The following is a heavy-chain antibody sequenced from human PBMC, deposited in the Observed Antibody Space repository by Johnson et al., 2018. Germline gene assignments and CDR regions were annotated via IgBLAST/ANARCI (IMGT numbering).Heavy chain of an antibody. V-gene: IGHV1-8*01. CDR2: RNPNSGNT. CDR1: GYTFTSYY. D-gene: IGHD6-13*01. Sequence: QVQLVQSGAAVTKPGASVKVSCQASGYTFTSYYLHWVRQATGQGLEWMGGRNPNSGNTGYAQKVQGRVTMTRNTSIITAYMELGSLRSDDPAVYYSARGLSQQLANNGPHADYFQHWGQGTRVTVSS. J-gene: IGHJ1*01. CDR3: ARGLSQQLANNGPHADYFQH.